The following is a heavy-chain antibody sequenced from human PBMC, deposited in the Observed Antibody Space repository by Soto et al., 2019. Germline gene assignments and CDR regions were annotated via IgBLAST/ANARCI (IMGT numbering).Heavy chain of an antibody. D-gene: IGHD3-9*01. CDR3: ASSYYDIWTGYYGGWFDP. V-gene: IGHV1-18*04. CDR1: GYTFTSYG. J-gene: IGHJ5*02. Sequence: QVQLVQSGAEVKKPGASVKVSCKASGYTFTSYGISWVRQAPGQGLEWMGWISAYNGNTNYAQKLQGRVTMTTDTSTSTAYMELRSLRSDDTAVYYCASSYYDIWTGYYGGWFDPWGQGTLVTVAS. CDR2: ISAYNGNT.